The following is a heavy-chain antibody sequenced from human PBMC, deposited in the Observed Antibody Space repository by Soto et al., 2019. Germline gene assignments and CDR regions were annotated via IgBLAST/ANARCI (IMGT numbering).Heavy chain of an antibody. Sequence: QVQLQESGPGLVKPSQTLSLTCTVSGGSISSGGYYWSWIRQHPGKGLEWIGYIYYSGSTYYNPSLKRRVTISLDTSKSQFSLKLSSVTAADTAVYYCARDNWNYERSFDYWGQGTLVTVSS. J-gene: IGHJ4*02. CDR3: ARDNWNYERSFDY. CDR1: GGSISSGGYY. CDR2: IYYSGST. D-gene: IGHD1-7*01. V-gene: IGHV4-31*03.